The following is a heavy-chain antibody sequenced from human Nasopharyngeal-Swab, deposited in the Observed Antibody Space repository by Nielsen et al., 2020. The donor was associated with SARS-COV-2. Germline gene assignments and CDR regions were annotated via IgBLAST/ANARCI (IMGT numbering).Heavy chain of an antibody. J-gene: IGHJ4*02. CDR2: ISYDGSNK. Sequence: GESLKISCAASGFIFSNYGMHWVRQAPGKGLEWVAVISYDGSNKYYADSVKGRFTISRDNSKNTLYLQMNSLRAEDTAVYYCANLAARTLGIDYWGQGTLVTVSS. D-gene: IGHD6-13*01. V-gene: IGHV3-30*18. CDR1: GFIFSNYG. CDR3: ANLAARTLGIDY.